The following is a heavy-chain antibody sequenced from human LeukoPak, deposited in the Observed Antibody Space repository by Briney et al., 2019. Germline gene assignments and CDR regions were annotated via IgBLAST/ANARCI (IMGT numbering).Heavy chain of an antibody. CDR2: INPNXXGX. CDR3: AHDYGDESGY. J-gene: IGHJ4*02. Sequence: GAAVKVSFKASGYXXTXXYXYXXXXXXGQXXEWMGWINPNXXGXNYAQKFQGRVTMTRDTSISTAYMELSRLRSDDTAVYYCAHDYGDESGYWGQGTLVTVSS. CDR1: GYXXTXXY. V-gene: IGHV1-2*03. D-gene: IGHD4-17*01.